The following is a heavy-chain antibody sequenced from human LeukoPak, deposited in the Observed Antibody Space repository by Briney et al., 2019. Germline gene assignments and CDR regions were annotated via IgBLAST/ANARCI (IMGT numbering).Heavy chain of an antibody. CDR1: GFTFNDYG. CDR3: ARDGARLLTEIDY. V-gene: IGHV3-33*01. J-gene: IGHJ4*02. Sequence: GGSLRLSCAASGFTFNDYGMHWVRQAPGKGLEWVAFIWYDGSNKYYADSVKGRFTISRDNSKNTLYLQMNSLRAEDTAVYYCARDGARLLTEIDYWGQGTLVTVSS. D-gene: IGHD1-26*01. CDR2: IWYDGSNK.